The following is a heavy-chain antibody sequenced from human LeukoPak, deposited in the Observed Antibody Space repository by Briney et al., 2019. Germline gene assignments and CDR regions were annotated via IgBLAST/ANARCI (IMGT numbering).Heavy chain of an antibody. V-gene: IGHV1-69*05. Sequence: ASVKVSCKASGGTFSRYAISWVRQAPGQGLEWMGGIIPIFGTANYAQKFQGRVTLTTDESTSTAYMELTTLRSEDTAVYYCVFDSSGYLSRSLPPYFDYLGQGTLVTVSS. J-gene: IGHJ4*02. CDR2: IIPIFGTA. CDR1: GGTFSRYA. CDR3: VFDSSGYLSRSLPPYFDY. D-gene: IGHD3-22*01.